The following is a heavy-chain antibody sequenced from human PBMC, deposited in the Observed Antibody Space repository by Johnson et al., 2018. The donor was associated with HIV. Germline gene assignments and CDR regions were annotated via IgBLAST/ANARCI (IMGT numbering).Heavy chain of an antibody. J-gene: IGHJ3*02. Sequence: VQLVESGGGVVQPGRSLRLSCAASGFTFSSYAMHWVRQAPGKGLEWVAVISYDGSHKYYADSVKGRFTIYRDNSKTTLYLQMNSLRAEDTAVYYCARPRRLFEGHDAFDIWGQGTMVTVSS. D-gene: IGHD2-21*01. CDR2: ISYDGSHK. V-gene: IGHV3-30*04. CDR3: ARPRRLFEGHDAFDI. CDR1: GFTFSSYA.